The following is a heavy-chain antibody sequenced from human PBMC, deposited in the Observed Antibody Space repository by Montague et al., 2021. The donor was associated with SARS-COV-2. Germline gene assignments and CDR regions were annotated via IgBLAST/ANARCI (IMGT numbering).Heavy chain of an antibody. V-gene: IGHV2-70*01. J-gene: IGHJ4*02. CDR2: IDWDDDK. Sequence: PALGKPTQTLTLTCTFSGFSRSTSGMCVSWIRQPPGKALEWLTLIDWDDDKYYSTSLKTRLTISKDTSKNQVVLTMTNMDPVDTATYYCARSYGTTVVTRALDYWGQGTLVTVSS. CDR3: ARSYGTTVVTRALDY. CDR1: GFSRSTSGMC. D-gene: IGHD4-23*01.